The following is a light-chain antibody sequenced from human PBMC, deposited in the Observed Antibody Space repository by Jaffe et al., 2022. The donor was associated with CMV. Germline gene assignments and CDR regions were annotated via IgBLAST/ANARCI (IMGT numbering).Light chain of an antibody. CDR3: VQSAHWPWT. Sequence: DVVVTQSPLSLPVTLGQPASISCRSTVALVYSDGNTYLSWFQQRPGQSPRRLIHQVSNRDSGVPDRFSGSGSGTDFTLTITRVEAEDVGIYYCVQSAHWPWTVGQGTKVEIK. CDR1: VALVYSDGNTY. J-gene: IGKJ1*01. CDR2: QVS. V-gene: IGKV2-30*01.